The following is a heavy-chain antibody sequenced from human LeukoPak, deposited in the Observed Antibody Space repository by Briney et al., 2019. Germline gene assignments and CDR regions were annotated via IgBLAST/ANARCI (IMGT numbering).Heavy chain of an antibody. V-gene: IGHV1-69*13. Sequence: SVKVSCKASGGTFSSYAISWVRQAPGQGLEWMGGIIPIFGTANYAQKFQGRVTITADESTSTAYMELSSLRSEDTAVYYCARGPDIVVVPAAPYYHYYYMDVWGKGTTVTVSS. J-gene: IGHJ6*03. D-gene: IGHD2-2*01. CDR2: IIPIFGTA. CDR1: GGTFSSYA. CDR3: ARGPDIVVVPAAPYYHYYYMDV.